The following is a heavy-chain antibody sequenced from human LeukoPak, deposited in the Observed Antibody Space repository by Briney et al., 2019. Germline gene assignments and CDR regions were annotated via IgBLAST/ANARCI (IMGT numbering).Heavy chain of an antibody. D-gene: IGHD1-26*01. CDR1: GFTFSSNW. J-gene: IGHJ4*02. V-gene: IGHV3-74*01. CDR2: INRDGSST. Sequence: GGSLRLSCAASGFTFSSNWMHWVRQAPGKGLVWVSRINRDGSSTIYADSVKGRFTISRDNAKNTLDLQMNSLTAEDTAVYYCARDLWGAGDCWGQGTLVTVSS. CDR3: ARDLWGAGDC.